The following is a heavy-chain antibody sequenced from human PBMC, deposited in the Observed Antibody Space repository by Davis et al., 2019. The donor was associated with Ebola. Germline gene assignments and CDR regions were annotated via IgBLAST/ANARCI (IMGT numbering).Heavy chain of an antibody. CDR3: ARETAMLLGRGDY. Sequence: AASVKVSCKASGGTFSSYAISWVRQAPGQGLEWMGRIIPILGIANYAQKFQGRVTITADKSTSTAYMELSSLRSEDTAVYYCARETAMLLGRGDYWGQGTLVTVSS. V-gene: IGHV1-69*04. CDR1: GGTFSSYA. CDR2: IIPILGIA. D-gene: IGHD5-18*01. J-gene: IGHJ4*02.